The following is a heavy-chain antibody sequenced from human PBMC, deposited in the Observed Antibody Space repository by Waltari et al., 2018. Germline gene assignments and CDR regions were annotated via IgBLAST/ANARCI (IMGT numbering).Heavy chain of an antibody. CDR2: IYYSGST. D-gene: IGHD6-6*01. J-gene: IGHJ4*02. Sequence: QVQLQESGPGLVKPSQTLSLTCTVSGGSISSGGYYWSWIRQHPGKGLEWIGYIYYSGSTYYNPSLKSRVTISADTSKNQFSLKLSSVTAADTAVYYCARDGTRQPGSWVYYFDYWGQGTLVTVSS. V-gene: IGHV4-31*03. CDR3: ARDGTRQPGSWVYYFDY. CDR1: GGSISSGGYY.